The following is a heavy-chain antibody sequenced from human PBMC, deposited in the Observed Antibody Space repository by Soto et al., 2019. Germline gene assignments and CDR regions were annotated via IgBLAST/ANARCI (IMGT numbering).Heavy chain of an antibody. CDR3: ARDQTYYDFWSGVTRNWFDP. CDR1: GGSISSGDYY. V-gene: IGHV4-30-4*01. J-gene: IGHJ5*02. CDR2: IYYSGST. D-gene: IGHD3-3*01. Sequence: SETLSLTCTVSGGSISSGDYYWSWIRQPPGKGLEWIGYIYYSGSTHYNPSLKSRVTISVDTSKNQFSLKLSSVTAADTAVYYCARDQTYYDFWSGVTRNWFDPWGQGTLVTVSS.